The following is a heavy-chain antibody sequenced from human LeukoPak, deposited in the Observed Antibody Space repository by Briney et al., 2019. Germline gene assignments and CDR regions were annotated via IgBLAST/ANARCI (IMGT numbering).Heavy chain of an antibody. V-gene: IGHV4-61*05. CDR3: ARVQRQWLVLDY. D-gene: IGHD6-19*01. Sequence: SETLSLTCTVSGGSISSSTYYWGWIRQPPGKGLEWIGYIYYSGSTNYNPSLKSRVTISVDTSKNQFSLKLSSVTAADTAVYYCARVQRQWLVLDYWGQGTLVTVSS. CDR2: IYYSGST. J-gene: IGHJ4*02. CDR1: GGSISSSTYY.